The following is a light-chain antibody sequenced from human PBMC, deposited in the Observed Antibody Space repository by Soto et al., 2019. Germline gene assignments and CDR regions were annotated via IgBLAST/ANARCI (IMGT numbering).Light chain of an antibody. CDR3: SSYAGSNNFV. V-gene: IGLV2-8*01. Sequence: QSALTQPPSASGSPGQSVTISCTGTSSDVGGYHYVSWYQQHPGKAPKLMIYEVSQRPSGVPDRFSGSKSGNTASLTVSGLQAEDEADYYCSSYAGSNNFVFGTGTKVTVL. CDR2: EVS. J-gene: IGLJ1*01. CDR1: SSDVGGYHY.